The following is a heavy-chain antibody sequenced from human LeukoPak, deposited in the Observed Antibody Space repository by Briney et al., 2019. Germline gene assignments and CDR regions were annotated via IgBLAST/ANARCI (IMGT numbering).Heavy chain of an antibody. V-gene: IGHV3-33*06. CDR1: GFTFSSYG. D-gene: IGHD3-22*01. CDR3: AKDSRLLRSLEY. CDR2: LWFDGSIK. Sequence: GGSLRLSCAASGFTFSSYGMHWVRQAPGKGLEWVAVLWFDGSIKYYADSVKGLFTISRDNSKNTLYLQMNSLRAEDTAVYYCAKDSRLLRSLEYWGQGTLVTVSS. J-gene: IGHJ4*02.